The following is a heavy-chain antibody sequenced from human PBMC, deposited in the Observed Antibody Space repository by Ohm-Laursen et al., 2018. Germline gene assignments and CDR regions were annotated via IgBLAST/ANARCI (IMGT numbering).Heavy chain of an antibody. CDR3: ARDMVAEGY. D-gene: IGHD5-12*01. Sequence: SLRLSCAASEVTFSSYWMSWVRQAPGKGLEWVSYISSSSSTIYYADSVKGRFTISRDNAKNSLYLQMNSLRAEDTAVYYCARDMVAEGYWGQGTLVTVSS. CDR1: EVTFSSYW. CDR2: ISSSSSTI. J-gene: IGHJ4*02. V-gene: IGHV3-48*01.